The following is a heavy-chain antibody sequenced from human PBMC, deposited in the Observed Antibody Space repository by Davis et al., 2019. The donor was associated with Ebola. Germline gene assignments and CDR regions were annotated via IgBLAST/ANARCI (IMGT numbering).Heavy chain of an antibody. CDR2: IIPILGIA. J-gene: IGHJ6*02. CDR1: GYTFTSYA. Sequence: SVKVSCKASGYTFTSYAISWVRQAPGQGLEWMGRIIPILGIANYAQKFQGRVTITADKSTSTAYMELSSLRSEDTAVYYCARDGPLRFLEWSSYYYYGMDVWGQGTTVTVSS. V-gene: IGHV1-69*04. CDR3: ARDGPLRFLEWSSYYYYGMDV. D-gene: IGHD3-3*01.